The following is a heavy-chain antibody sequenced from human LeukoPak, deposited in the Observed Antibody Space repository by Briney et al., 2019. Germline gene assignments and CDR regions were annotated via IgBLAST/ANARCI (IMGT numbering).Heavy chain of an antibody. J-gene: IGHJ3*02. Sequence: SETLSLTCTVSGGFISGYYWTWIRQPPGKGLEWIGYIFYSGNSNYNPSLKSRVTMSVDTSKNHFSLNLSSVTAADTAVYYCARVNFWSGYSIAFDIWGQGTMVTVSS. CDR3: ARVNFWSGYSIAFDI. V-gene: IGHV4-59*01. CDR1: GGFISGYY. CDR2: IFYSGNS. D-gene: IGHD3-3*01.